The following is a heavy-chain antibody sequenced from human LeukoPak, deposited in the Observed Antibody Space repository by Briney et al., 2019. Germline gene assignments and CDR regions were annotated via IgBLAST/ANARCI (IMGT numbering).Heavy chain of an antibody. Sequence: SQTLSLTCSVSGGSISSGPYFWSWIPQSPGQGLEWIGYIWPSGSTNYNPSLSGRVAISVDTSKNQFSLKLSSVTAADTAVYYCARAFASTTKLGYCSSTSCYRVEDAFDIRGQGTMVTVSS. CDR2: IWPSGST. J-gene: IGHJ3*02. CDR3: ARAFASTTKLGYCSSTSCYRVEDAFDI. CDR1: GGSISSGPYF. D-gene: IGHD2-2*02. V-gene: IGHV4-30-2*06.